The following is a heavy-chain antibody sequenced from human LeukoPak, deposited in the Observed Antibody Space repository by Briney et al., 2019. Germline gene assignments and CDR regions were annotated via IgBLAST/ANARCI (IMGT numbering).Heavy chain of an antibody. V-gene: IGHV3-7*01. CDR3: TAGALGY. CDR2: IKPDGSDK. J-gene: IGHJ4*02. Sequence: PGGSLRLSCAASGFSFTIYWMSWVRQAPGKGLEWVANIKPDGSDKYYVDSVKSRFTISRDNAKNSLYLQMNSLRAEDTAVYYCTAGALGYWGRGTLINVSS. D-gene: IGHD3-16*01. CDR1: GFSFTIYW.